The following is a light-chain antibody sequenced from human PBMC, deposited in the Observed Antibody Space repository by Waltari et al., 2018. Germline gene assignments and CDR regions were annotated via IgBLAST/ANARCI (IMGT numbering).Light chain of an antibody. Sequence: ETVLTQSPAPLSVSPGDRATLSCRASQSISTYLAWYQHRSAQAPRLLIHDASTRATGIPARFSGSGSGTDFTLTISGLQSEDVAVYYCQQYNHWPRTFGQGTKVDIK. CDR3: QQYNHWPRT. CDR1: QSISTY. V-gene: IGKV3-15*01. CDR2: DAS. J-gene: IGKJ1*01.